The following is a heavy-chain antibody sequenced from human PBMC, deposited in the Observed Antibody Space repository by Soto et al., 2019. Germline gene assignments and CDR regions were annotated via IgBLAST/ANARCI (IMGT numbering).Heavy chain of an antibody. CDR3: AKRLPYDSSGGLDF. V-gene: IGHV3-74*01. D-gene: IGHD3-22*01. CDR2: IKNDGSST. J-gene: IGHJ4*02. CDR1: GFTFSNYW. Sequence: PGGSLRLSCAASGFTFSNYWMRWVRQAPGKGLVWVSRIKNDGSSTTYADSVKGRFTISRDNAKNSLYLQMNSLRAEDTAVYYCAKRLPYDSSGGLDFWGQGTLVTVSS.